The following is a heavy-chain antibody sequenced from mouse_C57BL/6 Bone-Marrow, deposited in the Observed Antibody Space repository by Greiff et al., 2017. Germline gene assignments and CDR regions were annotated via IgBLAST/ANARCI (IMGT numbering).Heavy chain of an antibody. CDR2: IDPSSGST. CDR3: ACYAGDCVSYVYAIDY. CDR1: GYTFTSYG. J-gene: IGHJ4*01. Sequence: QVQLQQSGAELARPGASVKLSCKASGYTFTSYGISWVKQRTGRGLEWIGEIDPSSGSTNYNEKFKGKATLTADKSSSTAYMELSSLTSEDSAVXFGACYAGDCVSYVYAIDYWGQGTSVTVSS. V-gene: IGHV1-81*01. D-gene: IGHD2-13*01.